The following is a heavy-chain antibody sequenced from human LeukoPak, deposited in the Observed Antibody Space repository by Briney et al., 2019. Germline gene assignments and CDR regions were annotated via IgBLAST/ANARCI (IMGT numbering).Heavy chain of an antibody. CDR3: TRHRPGYSSGWNFDY. D-gene: IGHD6-19*01. J-gene: IGHJ4*02. CDR2: IRSIANSYAT. V-gene: IGHV3-73*01. CDR1: GFTFSGSA. Sequence: PGGSLRLSCAASGFTFSGSAMHWVRQASGKGLEWVGRIRSIANSYATAYAASVKGRFTISRDDSKNTAYLQMNSLKTEDTAVYYCTRHRPGYSSGWNFDYWGQGTLVTVSS.